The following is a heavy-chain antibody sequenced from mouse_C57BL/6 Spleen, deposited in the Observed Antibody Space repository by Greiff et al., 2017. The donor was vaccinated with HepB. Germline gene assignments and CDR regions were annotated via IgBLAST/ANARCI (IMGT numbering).Heavy chain of an antibody. CDR1: GYTFTSYG. CDR2: IYPRSGNT. Sequence: VQLQESGAELARPGASVKLSCKASGYTFTSYGISWVKQRTGQGLEWIGEIYPRSGNTYYNEKFKGKATLTADKSSSTAYMELRSLTSEDSAVYFWEREVGLYDYDYAMDYWGQGTSVTVSS. V-gene: IGHV1-81*01. CDR3: EREVGLYDYDYAMDY. D-gene: IGHD2-4*01. J-gene: IGHJ4*01.